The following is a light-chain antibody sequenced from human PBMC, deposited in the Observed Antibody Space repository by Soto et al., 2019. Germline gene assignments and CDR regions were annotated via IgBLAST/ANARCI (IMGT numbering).Light chain of an antibody. CDR2: AAS. CDR3: QQANSFPFT. V-gene: IGKV1-12*01. CDR1: RGISSW. J-gene: IGKJ5*01. Sequence: DIQMTQSPSSVSASVGARVTIPFRASRGISSWLAWYQQKPGKAPKLLIYAASSLQSGVPSRFSGSGSGTDFTLTISSLQPEDFATYYCQQANSFPFTFGQGTRLEIK.